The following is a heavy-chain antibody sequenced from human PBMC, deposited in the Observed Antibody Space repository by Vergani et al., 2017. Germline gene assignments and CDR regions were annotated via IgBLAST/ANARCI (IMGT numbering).Heavy chain of an antibody. J-gene: IGHJ4*02. Sequence: QVQLQESGPGLVKPSETLSLTCAVSGYSISSGYYWGWIRQPPGKGLEWIGSIYHSGSTYYNPSLKSRVTISVDTSKNQFSLKLSSVTAADTAVYYWARHETASTLSEFDYWGQGTLVTVSS. CDR3: ARHETASTLSEFDY. V-gene: IGHV4-38-2*01. D-gene: IGHD2-2*01. CDR2: IYHSGST. CDR1: GYSISSGYY.